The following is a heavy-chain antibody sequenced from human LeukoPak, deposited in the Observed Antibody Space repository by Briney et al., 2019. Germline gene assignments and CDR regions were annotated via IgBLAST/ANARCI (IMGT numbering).Heavy chain of an antibody. Sequence: PGGSLRLSCAASGFTFSSYDMHWVRQATGKGLKWVSAIGTAGDTYYPGSVKGRFTISRENAKNSLYLQMNSLRAGDTAVYCCARGSNYYDSSGYYYAFDPWGQGTLVTVSS. CDR1: GFTFSSYD. J-gene: IGHJ5*02. CDR2: IGTAGDT. D-gene: IGHD3-22*01. V-gene: IGHV3-13*04. CDR3: ARGSNYYDSSGYYYAFDP.